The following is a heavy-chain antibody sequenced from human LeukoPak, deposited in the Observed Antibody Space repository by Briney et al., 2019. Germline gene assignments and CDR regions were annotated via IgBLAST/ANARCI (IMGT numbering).Heavy chain of an antibody. CDR2: TYYRSKWSS. Sequence: SQTLSLTCAISGDNVSSKSAARNWIRQSPSRGLEWLGRTYYRSKWSSGYAESVKSRLTISPDISKNQLSLQLRSVTPEDTAMYYCARSQTGGTFDYWGQGALVTVSS. V-gene: IGHV6-1*01. D-gene: IGHD1/OR15-1a*01. CDR3: ARSQTGGTFDY. J-gene: IGHJ4*02. CDR1: GDNVSSKSAA.